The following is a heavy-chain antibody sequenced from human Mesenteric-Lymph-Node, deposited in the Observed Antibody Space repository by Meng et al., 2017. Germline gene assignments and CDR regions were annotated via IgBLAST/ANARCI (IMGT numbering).Heavy chain of an antibody. CDR1: GYTFTSYA. CDR2: INTNTGNP. V-gene: IGHV7-4-1*02. CDR3: ARGALPYGDYGDA. Sequence: LVQFGSELKKPGGTVNVSCKASGYTFTSYAMNWVRQAPGQGLEWMGWINTNTGNPTYAQGFTGRFVFSLDTSVSTAYLQISSLKAEDTAVYYCARGALPYGDYGDAWGQGTLVTVSS. J-gene: IGHJ4*02. D-gene: IGHD4-17*01.